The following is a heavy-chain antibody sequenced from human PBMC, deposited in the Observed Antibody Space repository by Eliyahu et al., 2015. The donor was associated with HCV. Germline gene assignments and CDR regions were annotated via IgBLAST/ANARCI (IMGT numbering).Heavy chain of an antibody. CDR2: INDRGFI. Sequence: QVHLQQSGAGLLKPSETLSLACAVYGXSFSGYHWXWVRXPPGKGLEWLAEINDRGFISYSPSLKSRLTTSVDTSKNQFSLTMISVTAADTAVYYCARGLHSGWPTPGYWGQGTLVTVSS. CDR1: GXSFSGYH. CDR3: ARGLHSGWPTPGY. J-gene: IGHJ4*02. V-gene: IGHV4-34*01. D-gene: IGHD6-19*01.